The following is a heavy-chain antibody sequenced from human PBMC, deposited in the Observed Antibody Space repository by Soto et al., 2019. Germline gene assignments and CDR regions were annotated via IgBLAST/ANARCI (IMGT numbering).Heavy chain of an antibody. CDR3: ATATSIAARGLIDY. V-gene: IGHV1-24*01. CDR2: FDPEDGET. Sequence: ASVKVSCKVSGYTLTELSMHWVRQAPGKGLEWMGGFDPEDGETIYAQKFQGRVTMTEDKSTDTAYLELGSLRSEDTAVYYCATATSIAARGLIDYWGQGTLVTVSS. D-gene: IGHD6-6*01. CDR1: GYTLTELS. J-gene: IGHJ4*02.